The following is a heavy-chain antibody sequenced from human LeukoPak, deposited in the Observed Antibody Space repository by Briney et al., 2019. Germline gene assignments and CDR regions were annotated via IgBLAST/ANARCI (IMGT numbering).Heavy chain of an antibody. CDR1: GFTFNAYA. CDR3: AKLHFSGSVY. CDR2: ITAGGDFT. V-gene: IGHV3-23*01. D-gene: IGHD1-26*01. J-gene: IGHJ4*02. Sequence: PGGSLRLSCAASGFTFNAYAMAWVRQVPGQGREWVSSITAGGDFTYCADPVKGRFTISRDNSKNTLYLQMNSLRAGDTAIYYCAKLHFSGSVYWGQGTLVTVSS.